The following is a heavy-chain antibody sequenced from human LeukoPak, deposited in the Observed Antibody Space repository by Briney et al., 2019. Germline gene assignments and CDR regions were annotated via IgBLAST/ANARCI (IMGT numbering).Heavy chain of an antibody. J-gene: IGHJ3*02. V-gene: IGHV4-38-2*02. CDR3: AREWCSSTSCYDAFDI. Sequence: SETLSLTCTVSGYSISSGFYWGWIRQPPGKGLEWIGSIYHSGSTHYNSSLKSRVTISVDTSKNQLSLKLSSVTAADTAVYYCAREWCSSTSCYDAFDIWGQGTMVTVSS. D-gene: IGHD2-2*01. CDR1: GYSISSGFY. CDR2: IYHSGST.